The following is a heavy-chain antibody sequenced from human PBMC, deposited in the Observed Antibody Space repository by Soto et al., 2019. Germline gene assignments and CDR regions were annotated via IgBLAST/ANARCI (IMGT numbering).Heavy chain of an antibody. Sequence: PGGSLRLSCAASGLTFSSYAMHWVRQAPGKGLEWVAVISYDGSNKYYADSVKGRFTISRDNSKNTLYLQMNSLRAEDTAVYYCARASSGIVGYWGQGTLVTVSS. CDR2: ISYDGSNK. D-gene: IGHD2-15*01. J-gene: IGHJ4*02. CDR1: GLTFSSYA. V-gene: IGHV3-30-3*01. CDR3: ARASSGIVGY.